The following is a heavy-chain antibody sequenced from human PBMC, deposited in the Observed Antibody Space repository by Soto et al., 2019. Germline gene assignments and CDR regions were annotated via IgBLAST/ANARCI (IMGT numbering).Heavy chain of an antibody. D-gene: IGHD3-22*01. V-gene: IGHV1-3*01. CDR2: INAGNGNT. J-gene: IGHJ5*02. CDR1: GYPFTSYA. CDR3: ARTDSSGYKKTNWFDP. Sequence: EDSVKVCFKASGYPFTSYAMHLVRQAPGQRLEWMGWINAGNGNTKYSQKFQGRVTITRDTSASTAYMELSSLRSEDTAVYYCARTDSSGYKKTNWFDPWGQGTLVTVSS.